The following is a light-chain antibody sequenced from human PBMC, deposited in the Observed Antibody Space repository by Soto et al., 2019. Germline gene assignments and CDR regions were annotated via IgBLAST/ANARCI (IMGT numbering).Light chain of an antibody. J-gene: IGKJ4*01. CDR1: QSVSSD. V-gene: IGKV3-15*01. Sequence: EIVMTQSPATLSLSPGERATLSCSASQSVSSDLAWYQQKPGQAPRLLIYGASTRASGIPAMFSGSGSGTEFTLTLSSLQSEDFAVYYCQQYNNWPPLTVGGGNKVDIK. CDR3: QQYNNWPPLT. CDR2: GAS.